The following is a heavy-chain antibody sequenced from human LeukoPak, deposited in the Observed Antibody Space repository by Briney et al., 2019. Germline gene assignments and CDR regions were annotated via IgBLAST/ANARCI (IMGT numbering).Heavy chain of an antibody. Sequence: GGSLRLSCAASGFTFSSYAMHWVRQAPGKGLEWVAVISYDGSNKYYADPVKGRFTISRDNSKNTLYLQMNSLRAEDTAVYYCAREYYDILTGFSIFDYWGQGTLVTVSS. CDR1: GFTFSSYA. CDR2: ISYDGSNK. D-gene: IGHD3-9*01. J-gene: IGHJ4*02. CDR3: AREYYDILTGFSIFDY. V-gene: IGHV3-30*01.